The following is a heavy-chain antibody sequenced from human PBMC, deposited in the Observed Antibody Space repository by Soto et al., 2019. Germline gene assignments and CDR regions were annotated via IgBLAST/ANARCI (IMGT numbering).Heavy chain of an antibody. CDR3: ARDPASKDSWNDHYYHYGMDV. CDR1: RFALSTYW. V-gene: IGHV3-7*01. J-gene: IGHJ6*02. CDR2: IKEDGSEK. Sequence: PGGSLRLSCVASRFALSTYWMSWVRQAPGKGLEWVANIKEDGSEKYYVDSVKGRFTISRDNAENSLYLQMNSLRVEDTAVYYCARDPASKDSWNDHYYHYGMDVWGQGTTVTVSS. D-gene: IGHD1-1*01.